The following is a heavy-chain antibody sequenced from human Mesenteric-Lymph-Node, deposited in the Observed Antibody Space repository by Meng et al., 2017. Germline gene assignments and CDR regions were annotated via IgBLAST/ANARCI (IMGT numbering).Heavy chain of an antibody. CDR2: INSDGSST. J-gene: IGHJ4*02. D-gene: IGHD3-3*02. Sequence: GGSLRLSCAASGFTFSSYWMHWVRQAPGKGLVWVSRINSDGSSTSYADSVKGRFTISRDNTKNTLYLQMNSLRAEDTAVYYCARDSRSSIPFDYWGQGTLVTVSS. CDR1: GFTFSSYW. V-gene: IGHV3-74*01. CDR3: ARDSRSSIPFDY.